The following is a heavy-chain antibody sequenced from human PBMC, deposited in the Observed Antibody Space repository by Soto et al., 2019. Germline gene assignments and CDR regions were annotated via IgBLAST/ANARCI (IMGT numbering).Heavy chain of an antibody. CDR1: GLSFSNSG. Sequence: GGSLRLSCAASGLSFSNSGMHWVRQAPGKGLEWVAVISYDGSDKYYADSVKGRFTISRDNSKNTLYLQMNSLRTEDTAVYYCANWGVRRTTNFFSGPFDFRGQGTPVTVSS. CDR2: ISYDGSDK. V-gene: IGHV3-30*18. J-gene: IGHJ4*02. CDR3: ANWGVRRTTNFFSGPFDF. D-gene: IGHD3-16*01.